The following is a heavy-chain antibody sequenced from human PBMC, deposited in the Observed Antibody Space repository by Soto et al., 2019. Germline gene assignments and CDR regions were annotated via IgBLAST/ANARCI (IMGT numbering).Heavy chain of an antibody. CDR1: GFTFSGSA. V-gene: IGHV3-73*01. Sequence: EVQLVESGGGLVQPGGSLKLSCAASGFTFSGSAMHWVRQASGKGLEWVGRIRSKANSYATAYAASVKGRFTISGDDSKSSADRHMHGLKPEDTAVYYCPVPGTPSSRYYYGVDVWGQGTTVTVSS. D-gene: IGHD1-7*01. J-gene: IGHJ6*02. CDR2: IRSKANSYAT. CDR3: PVPGTPSSRYYYGVDV.